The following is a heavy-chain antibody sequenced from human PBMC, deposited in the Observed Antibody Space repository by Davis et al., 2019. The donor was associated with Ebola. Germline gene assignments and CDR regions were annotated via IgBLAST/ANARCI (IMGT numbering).Heavy chain of an antibody. Sequence: SETLSLTCTVSGGSIGSGDYSWSWIRQPPGKGLEWIGYIYHSGSAYYNPSLKSRVTLSVDRSKNQFSLKIKSVTAADTAVYYCARGSPYGSGSLHFQSWGQGTLVTVSS. D-gene: IGHD3-10*01. CDR1: GGSIGSGDYS. CDR3: ARGSPYGSGSLHFQS. V-gene: IGHV4-30-2*01. CDR2: IYHSGSA. J-gene: IGHJ4*02.